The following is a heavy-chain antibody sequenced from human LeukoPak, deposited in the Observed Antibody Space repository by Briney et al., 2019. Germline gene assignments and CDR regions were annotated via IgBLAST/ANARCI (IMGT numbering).Heavy chain of an antibody. CDR3: ASAGADSGSNTLGQDTLLVPAANHFDFCH. CDR2: INHSGST. D-gene: IGHD2-2*01. V-gene: IGHV4-34*01. Sequence: SETLSLTCAVYGGSFSGYYWSWIRQPPGKGLEWIGEINHSGSTNYNPSLKSRITISVDTSKKQVSLKLRSVTAADTAVYYCASAGADSGSNTLGQDTLLVPAANHFDFCHWGQGTLVTVSS. J-gene: IGHJ4*02. CDR1: GGSFSGYY.